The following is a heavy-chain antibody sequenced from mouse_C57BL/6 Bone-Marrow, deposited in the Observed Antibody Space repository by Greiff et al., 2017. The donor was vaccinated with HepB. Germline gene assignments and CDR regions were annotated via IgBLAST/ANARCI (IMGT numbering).Heavy chain of an antibody. J-gene: IGHJ2*01. CDR3: AREGYYGSSYVDYFDY. V-gene: IGHV1-39*01. Sequence: VQLQQSGPELVKPGASVKISCKASGYSFTDYNMNWVKQSNGKSLEWIGVINPNYGTTSYNQKFKGKATLTVDQSSSTAYMQQNSLTSEDSAVYYCAREGYYGSSYVDYFDYWGQGTTLTVSS. CDR1: GYSFTDYN. D-gene: IGHD1-1*01. CDR2: INPNYGTT.